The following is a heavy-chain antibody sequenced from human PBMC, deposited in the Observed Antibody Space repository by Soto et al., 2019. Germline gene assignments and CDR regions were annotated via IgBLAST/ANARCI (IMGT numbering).Heavy chain of an antibody. V-gene: IGHV3-21*01. J-gene: IGHJ4*02. D-gene: IGHD3-16*01. CDR2: ITGTSAFT. Sequence: GGSLRLSCGASGFVFSDFQFNWVRQAPGGGLEWLSSITGTSAFTEYAESIEGRFTISRDNPNKLLFLHMDNLRPEDTAVYYCARDNLAFQGAFDLWGQGTLVTVSS. CDR1: GFVFSDFQ. CDR3: ARDNLAFQGAFDL.